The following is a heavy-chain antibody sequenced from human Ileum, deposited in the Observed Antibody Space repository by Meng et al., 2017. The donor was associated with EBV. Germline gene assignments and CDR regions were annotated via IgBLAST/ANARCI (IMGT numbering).Heavy chain of an antibody. Sequence: LQVAGLGGLNPSESSSPSCMVVGAARSSCRYWCDWTPETPVEGCEWICNCDFGGCTYYTPSLGSRVAISADTHNTQFPLKLTSVNAADTACSYCAREDSSGWFRVDYWGPGSLVTVSS. CDR2: CDFGGCT. CDR1: GAARSSCRYW. CDR3: AREDSSGWFRVDY. D-gene: IGHD6-19*01. J-gene: IGHJ4*02. V-gene: IGHV4-39*06.